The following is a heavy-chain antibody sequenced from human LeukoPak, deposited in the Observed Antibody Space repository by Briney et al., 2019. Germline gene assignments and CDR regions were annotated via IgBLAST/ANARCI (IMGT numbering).Heavy chain of an antibody. CDR3: ARLNSGYDYRFDY. D-gene: IGHD5-12*01. V-gene: IGHV3-7*01. CDR2: IKQDGSEK. CDR1: GFTFSNYW. Sequence: GGSLRLSCAVSGFTFSNYWMTWVRQTPGKGLEWVASIKQDGSEKYYVDSVKGRFTISRDNAKNSLYLQMNSLRAEDTAVYYCARLNSGYDYRFDYWGQGTLVTVSS. J-gene: IGHJ4*02.